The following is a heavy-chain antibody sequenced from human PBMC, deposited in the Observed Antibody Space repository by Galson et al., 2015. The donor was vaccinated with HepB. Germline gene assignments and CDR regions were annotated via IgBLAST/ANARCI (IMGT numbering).Heavy chain of an antibody. CDR3: ARSPLRFLDWLPYYDYYYMDV. CDR2: MNTNTGKP. CDR1: GYTLTDYV. J-gene: IGHJ6*03. V-gene: IGHV7-4-1*02. Sequence: CKASGYTLTDYVVNWVRQAPGQGLEWMGWMNTNTGKPTYAPGFAGRFVFSLDTSVTTAYLQISSLETDDTAVYYCARSPLRFLDWLPYYDYYYMDVWGEGTTVTVSS. D-gene: IGHD3-3*01.